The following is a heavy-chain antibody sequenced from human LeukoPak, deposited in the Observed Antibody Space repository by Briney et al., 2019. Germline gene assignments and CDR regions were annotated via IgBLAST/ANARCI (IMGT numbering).Heavy chain of an antibody. J-gene: IGHJ5*02. Sequence: GASVKVSCKASGGTFSSYAISWVRQAPGQGLEWMGGVIPIFGTANYAQKFQGRVTITADESTSTAYMELSSLRSEDTAVYYCARDWRHNWNVLSYNWFDPWGQGTLVTVSS. CDR1: GGTFSSYA. V-gene: IGHV1-69*13. D-gene: IGHD1-1*01. CDR3: ARDWRHNWNVLSYNWFDP. CDR2: VIPIFGTA.